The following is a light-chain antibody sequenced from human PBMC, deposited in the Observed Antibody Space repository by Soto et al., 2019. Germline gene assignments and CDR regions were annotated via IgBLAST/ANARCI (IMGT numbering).Light chain of an antibody. CDR2: DNN. Sequence: QSVLTQPPSVSAAPGQKVTISCSGSSSNIENNYVSWYQQLPGTAPKLLIYDNNKRPSGIPDRFSGSKSDTSATLDITGLQTGDEADYYCGTWDSSLSAGVFGGGTKVTVL. CDR3: GTWDSSLSAGV. J-gene: IGLJ2*01. CDR1: SSNIENNY. V-gene: IGLV1-51*01.